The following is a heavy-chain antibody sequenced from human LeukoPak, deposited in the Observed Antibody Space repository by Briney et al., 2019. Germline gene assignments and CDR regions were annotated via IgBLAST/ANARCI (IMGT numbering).Heavy chain of an antibody. CDR3: AKNTGGLPTG. V-gene: IGHV3-53*01. D-gene: IGHD2-8*02. CDR1: GFSVSSNY. CDR2: IYSGGYT. J-gene: IGHJ4*02. Sequence: PGGSLRLSCAASGFSVSSNYMSWVRQAPGMGLEWVSVIYSGGYTYYADSVKGRFTISRDNSKNTLYLEMNSLRAEDTAIYYCAKNTGGLPTGWGQGTLVTVPS.